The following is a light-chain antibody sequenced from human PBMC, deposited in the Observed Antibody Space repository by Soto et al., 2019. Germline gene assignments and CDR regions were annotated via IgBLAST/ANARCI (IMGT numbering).Light chain of an antibody. CDR3: QQRSIWPPLT. CDR2: DAS. CDR1: QSVSSF. V-gene: IGKV3-11*01. J-gene: IGKJ4*01. Sequence: EIVLTQSPATLSLSPGERATLSCRASQSVSSFLAWYQQKPGQAPRLLIFDASNRATGIPARFSGSGSGTDFTLTISSREPEDFAVYYCQQRSIWPPLTCGGGTKGEIK.